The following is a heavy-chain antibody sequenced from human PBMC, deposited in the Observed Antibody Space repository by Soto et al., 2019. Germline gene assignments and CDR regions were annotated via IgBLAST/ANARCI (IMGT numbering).Heavy chain of an antibody. V-gene: IGHV2-5*02. CDR3: THSRCGGDCLQSYSSHYYYGMDV. D-gene: IGHD2-21*02. J-gene: IGHJ6*02. CDR2: IYWDDDK. CDR1: GFSLSTGGVG. Sequence: QITLMESGPTLVKPTQTLTLTCTFSGFSLSTGGVGVGWIRQPPGKALEWLALIYWDDDKRYSPSLRSRLTLPQDTSKHQXXLXMXXMDPVDTATYYCTHSRCGGDCLQSYSSHYYYGMDVWGQGTTVTVSS.